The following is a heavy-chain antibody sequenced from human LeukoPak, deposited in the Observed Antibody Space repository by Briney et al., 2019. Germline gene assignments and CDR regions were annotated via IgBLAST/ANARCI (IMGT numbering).Heavy chain of an antibody. CDR3: ARIGRYYGSGSYFTPYYYYYYMDV. J-gene: IGHJ6*03. CDR1: GYTFTGYY. Sequence: GASVKVSCKASGYTFTGYYMHWVRQAPGQGLEWMGWINPNSGGTNYAQKFQGRVTMTRNTSISTAYMELSSLRSEDTAVYYCARIGRYYGSGSYFTPYYYYYYMDVWGKGTTVTISS. CDR2: INPNSGGT. D-gene: IGHD3-10*01. V-gene: IGHV1-2*02.